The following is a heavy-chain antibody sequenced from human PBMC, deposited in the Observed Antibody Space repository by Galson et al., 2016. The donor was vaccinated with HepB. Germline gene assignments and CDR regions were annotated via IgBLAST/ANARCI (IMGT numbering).Heavy chain of an antibody. J-gene: IGHJ4*02. CDR2: ISSSSGTI. CDR1: GFTFSTYS. Sequence: SLRLSCAASGFTFSTYSMNWVRQGPGKGLEWLSYISSSSGTIYYADSVKGRFTISRDNAKNSLYLQMSSLRDEDTAVYYCAREEGYCDGGGCYGVNYFDFWGQGSLVTVSS. V-gene: IGHV3-48*02. D-gene: IGHD2-15*01. CDR3: AREEGYCDGGGCYGVNYFDF.